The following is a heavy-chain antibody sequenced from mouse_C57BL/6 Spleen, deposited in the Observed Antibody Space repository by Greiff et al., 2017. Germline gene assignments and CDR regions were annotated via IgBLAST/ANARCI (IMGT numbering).Heavy chain of an antibody. CDR2: INPNNGGT. J-gene: IGHJ3*01. CDR1: GYTFTDYN. D-gene: IGHD2-13*01. V-gene: IGHV1-18*01. Sequence: EVQLVESGPELVKPGASVKIPCKASGYTFTDYNMDWVKQSPGKSLEWIGDINPNNGGTFYNKKFKGKATLTADKSSSTAYMAHRRLTTEDTAVYACARGGSDPAWFAYWGQGTLVTVSA. CDR3: ARGGSDPAWFAY.